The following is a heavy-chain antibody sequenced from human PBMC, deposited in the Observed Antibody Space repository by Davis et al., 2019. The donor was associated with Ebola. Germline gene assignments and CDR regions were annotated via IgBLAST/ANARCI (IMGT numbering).Heavy chain of an antibody. CDR1: GYTFTSYG. Sequence: ASVKVSCKASGYTFTSYGISWVRQAPGQGLEWMGWISAYNGNTNYAQKLQGRVTMTTDTSTSTAYMELSSLRSEDTAVYYCAASLNFDWLLSGMDVWGQGTTVTVSS. CDR2: ISAYNGNT. CDR3: AASLNFDWLLSGMDV. J-gene: IGHJ6*02. V-gene: IGHV1-18*01. D-gene: IGHD3-9*01.